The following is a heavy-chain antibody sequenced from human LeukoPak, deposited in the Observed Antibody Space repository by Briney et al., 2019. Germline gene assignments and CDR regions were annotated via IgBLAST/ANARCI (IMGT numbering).Heavy chain of an antibody. CDR3: ARELVRYFDWLPGY. CDR2: INPNSGGT. CDR1: GYTFTGYY. D-gene: IGHD3-9*01. Sequence: ASVKVSCKASGYTFTGYYMHWVRQAPGQGLEWMGRINPNSGGTNYAQKFQGRVTMTRDTSISTACMELSRLRSDDTAVYYCARELVRYFDWLPGYWGQGTLVTVSS. J-gene: IGHJ4*02. V-gene: IGHV1-2*06.